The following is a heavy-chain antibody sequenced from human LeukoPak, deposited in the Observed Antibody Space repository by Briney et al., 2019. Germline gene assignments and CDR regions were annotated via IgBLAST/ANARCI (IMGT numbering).Heavy chain of an antibody. CDR1: GYTFTSYD. D-gene: IGHD5-12*01. CDR3: ARVPTSGYDFGWVLYYYYYMDV. J-gene: IGHJ6*03. CDR2: MNPNGGNT. V-gene: IGHV1-8*01. Sequence: ASVKVSCKASGYTFTSYDINWVRQATGQGLEWMGWMNPNGGNTGYAQKFQGRVTMTRTTSISTAYMELSSLRSEDTAVYYCARVPTSGYDFGWVLYYYYYMDVWGKGTTVTVSS.